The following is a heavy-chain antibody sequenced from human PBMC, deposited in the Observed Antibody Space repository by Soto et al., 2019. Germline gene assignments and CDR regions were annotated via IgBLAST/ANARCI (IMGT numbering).Heavy chain of an antibody. J-gene: IGHJ6*02. CDR2: ISYDGSNK. CDR3: AKDNRDYYGSGSLAGYYGMDV. V-gene: IGHV3-30*18. CDR1: GFTFSSYG. Sequence: PGGSLRLSCAASGFTFSSYGMHWVRQAPGKGLEWVAVISYDGSNKYYADSVKGRFTISRDNSKNTLYLQMNSLRAEDTAVYYCAKDNRDYYGSGSLAGYYGMDVWGQGTTVTVSS. D-gene: IGHD3-10*01.